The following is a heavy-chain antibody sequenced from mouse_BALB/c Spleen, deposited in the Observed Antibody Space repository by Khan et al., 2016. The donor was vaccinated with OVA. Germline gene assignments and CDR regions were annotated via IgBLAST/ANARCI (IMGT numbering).Heavy chain of an antibody. J-gene: IGHJ1*01. V-gene: IGHV9-1*02. CDR3: ASESSYCYFDV. Sequence: QIQLVQSGPELKKPGETVKISCKASGYTFTNYRMNWMKQAPGKGLMWMGWINTYTGEPTYGDDFKGRFAFSLDTSASTAYLQINNLKNDDMATYCCASESSYCYFDVWGAGTTVTVSS. CDR1: GYTFTNYR. D-gene: IGHD1-1*01. CDR2: INTYTGEP.